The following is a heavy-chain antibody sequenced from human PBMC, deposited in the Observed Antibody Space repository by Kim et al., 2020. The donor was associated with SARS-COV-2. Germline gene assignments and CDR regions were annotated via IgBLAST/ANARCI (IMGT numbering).Heavy chain of an antibody. CDR3: ARGSGYDPYFDY. J-gene: IGHJ4*02. V-gene: IGHV4-59*01. CDR2: LYSSGRT. Sequence: SETLSLTCSASGASLSGYYYNWVRLPPGKGLEWIGYLYSSGRTNYNPSLRGRVTISVDTSKNTLSLRLISVTAADTAIYYCARGSGYDPYFDYWGQGLLVTVSS. D-gene: IGHD5-12*01. CDR1: GASLSGYY.